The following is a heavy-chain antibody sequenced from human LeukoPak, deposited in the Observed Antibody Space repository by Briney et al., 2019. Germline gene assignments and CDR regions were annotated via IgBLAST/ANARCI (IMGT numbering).Heavy chain of an antibody. V-gene: IGHV3-66*01. J-gene: IGHJ6*02. D-gene: IGHD2-15*01. CDR3: ARDRWKLYYYYGMDV. Sequence: GSLRLSCAASGFTVSSNYMSWVRQAPGKGLEWVSVIYSGGSTYYADSVKGRFTISRDNSKNTLYLQMNSLRAEDTAVYYCARDRWKLYYYYGMDVWGQGTTVTVSS. CDR1: GFTVSSNY. CDR2: IYSGGST.